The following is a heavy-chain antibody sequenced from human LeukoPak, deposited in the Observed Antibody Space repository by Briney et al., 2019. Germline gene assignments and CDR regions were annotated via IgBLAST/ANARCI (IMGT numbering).Heavy chain of an antibody. J-gene: IGHJ6*03. Sequence: KPSETLSLTCTVSGGSISSYYWSWIRRPPGKGLEWIGYIYYSGSTNYNPSLKSRVTISVDTSKNQFSLKLSSVTAADTAVYYCARVSSSWYSDYYYYMDVWGKGTTVIVSS. D-gene: IGHD6-13*01. CDR1: GGSISSYY. CDR3: ARVSSSWYSDYYYYMDV. CDR2: IYYSGST. V-gene: IGHV4-59*01.